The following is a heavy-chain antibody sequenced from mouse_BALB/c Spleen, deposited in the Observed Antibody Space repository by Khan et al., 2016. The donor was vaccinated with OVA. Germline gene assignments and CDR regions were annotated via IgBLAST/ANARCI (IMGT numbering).Heavy chain of an antibody. CDR3: VRDGAYHRNDGWFAY. Sequence: QVQLQQSGAELARPGASVKMSCKASGYTFTSYTIHWIKKRPGQGLEWIGYINPSNGYTNYNQKFKDKATLTTDKSSTTAYLQLSSLTSDDSAVYSCVRDGAYHRNDGWFAYRGQGTLVTVSA. D-gene: IGHD2-14*01. J-gene: IGHJ3*01. CDR1: GYTFTSYT. V-gene: IGHV1-4*01. CDR2: INPSNGYT.